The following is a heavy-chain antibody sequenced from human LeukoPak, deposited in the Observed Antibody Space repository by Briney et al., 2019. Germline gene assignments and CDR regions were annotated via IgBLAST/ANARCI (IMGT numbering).Heavy chain of an antibody. CDR2: INAGNGNT. J-gene: IGHJ4*02. Sequence: ASVKVSCKASGYTFTSYAMHWVRQAPGQRLEGMGWINAGNGNTKYSQKFQGRVTITRDTSASTAYMELSSLRSEDTAVYYCARVYSSGWYYFDYWGQGTLVTVSS. D-gene: IGHD6-19*01. CDR1: GYTFTSYA. CDR3: ARVYSSGWYYFDY. V-gene: IGHV1-3*01.